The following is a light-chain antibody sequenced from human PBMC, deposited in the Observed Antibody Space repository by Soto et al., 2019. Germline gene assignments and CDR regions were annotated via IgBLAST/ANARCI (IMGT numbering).Light chain of an antibody. Sequence: EIVLTQSPATLSLSPGERATLSGRASQRVTSYLACYQQKPGQAPRLLIYDAPNRATGIPARFSGSGSGTDFTLTISSLEPEDFAVYYCQQRSNWPRLTFGGGTKVEIK. CDR1: QRVTSY. J-gene: IGKJ4*01. CDR3: QQRSNWPRLT. CDR2: DAP. V-gene: IGKV3-11*01.